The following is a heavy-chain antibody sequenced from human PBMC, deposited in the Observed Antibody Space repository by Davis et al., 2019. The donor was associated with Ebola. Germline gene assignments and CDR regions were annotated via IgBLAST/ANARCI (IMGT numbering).Heavy chain of an antibody. D-gene: IGHD3-3*01. Sequence: GPLRPSFAVFGGSFRGSYWSWIRQPPGKGLEWIGAINHSGSTNYNPSLNSRVTISVDTSKNQFSLKLSSVTAADPAVYYCARQGWSGYSLRHWLDPWGRGTLVTVSS. V-gene: IGHV4-34*01. CDR1: GGSFRGSY. CDR3: ARQGWSGYSLRHWLDP. J-gene: IGHJ5*02. CDR2: INHSGST.